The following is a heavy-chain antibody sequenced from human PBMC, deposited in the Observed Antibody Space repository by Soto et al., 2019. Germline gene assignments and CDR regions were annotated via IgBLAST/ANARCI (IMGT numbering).Heavy chain of an antibody. CDR3: AKGHSGYGDCGYFDY. V-gene: IGHV3-23*01. D-gene: IGHD4-17*01. CDR1: GFTFTNYA. CDR2: IGASGRET. Sequence: EVQLLESGGGLVQPGGSLRLSCAVSGFTFTNYAMSWVRQAPGKGLEWVSVIGASGRETYYADSVKGRFTISRDISRDTLYLQMNNLRAEDAALYYCAKGHSGYGDCGYFDYWGQGTLITVSS. J-gene: IGHJ4*02.